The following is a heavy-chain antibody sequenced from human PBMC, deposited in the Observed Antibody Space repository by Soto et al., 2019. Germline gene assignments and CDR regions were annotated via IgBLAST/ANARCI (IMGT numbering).Heavy chain of an antibody. V-gene: IGHV1-2*02. CDR1: GYTFTGYY. CDR2: INPDNGAA. J-gene: IGHJ4*02. D-gene: IGHD2-15*01. CDR3: ARGADHRWLFHYLDY. Sequence: GASVKVSCKVSGYTFTGYYLHWARQAPGQGLEWMGWINPDNGAANYAQQFQGRVTMTRDTSISTVYLEFSSLRSDDPAVYFCARGADHRWLFHYLDYWGQGALVTVSS.